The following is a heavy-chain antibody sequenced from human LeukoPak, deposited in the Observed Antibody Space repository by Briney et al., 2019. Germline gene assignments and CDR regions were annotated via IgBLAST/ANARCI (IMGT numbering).Heavy chain of an antibody. CDR3: ARAGGGSSGWYSLDY. Sequence: ASVKASCKASGYTFTGYYRHWVRQAPGQGLEWMGWINPNSGGTNYAQKFKGWVTMTRDTSISTAYMELSRLRSDDTAVYYCARAGGGSSGWYSLDYWGQGTLVTVSS. D-gene: IGHD6-19*01. CDR2: INPNSGGT. V-gene: IGHV1-2*04. CDR1: GYTFTGYY. J-gene: IGHJ4*02.